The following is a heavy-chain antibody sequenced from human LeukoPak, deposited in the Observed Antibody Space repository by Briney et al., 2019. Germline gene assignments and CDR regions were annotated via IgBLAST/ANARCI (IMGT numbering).Heavy chain of an antibody. CDR1: GFIFSGSW. CDR2: IKKDGSEK. V-gene: IGHV3-7*03. D-gene: IGHD2-15*01. CDR3: TTDTWYSAGH. Sequence: GGSLRLSCTASGFIFSGSWMAWLRQAPGKGLEWVAIIKKDGSEKYYVDSMKGRFTISRDNAKNSLFLQMNSLRAEDTAIYYCTTDTWYSAGHWGQGTLVTVSS. J-gene: IGHJ4*02.